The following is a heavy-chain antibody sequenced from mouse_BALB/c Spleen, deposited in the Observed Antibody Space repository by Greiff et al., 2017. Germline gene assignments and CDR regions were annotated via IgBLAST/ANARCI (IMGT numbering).Heavy chain of an antibody. D-gene: IGHD1-1*01. Sequence: EVKLMESGGGLVKPGGSLKLSCAASGFTFSSYAMSWVRQTPEKRLEWVASISSGGSTYYPDSVKGRFTISRDNARNILYLQMSSLRSEDTAMYYCAREGYYGSRYFDVWGAGTTVTVSS. J-gene: IGHJ1*01. V-gene: IGHV5-6-5*01. CDR3: AREGYYGSRYFDV. CDR2: ISSGGST. CDR1: GFTFSSYA.